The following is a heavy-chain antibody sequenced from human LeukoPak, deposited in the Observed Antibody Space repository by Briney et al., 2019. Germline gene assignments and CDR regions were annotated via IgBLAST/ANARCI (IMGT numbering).Heavy chain of an antibody. CDR1: GFTVSSNY. D-gene: IGHD3-22*01. CDR3: ATDFYDTT. Sequence: GGSLRLSCAASGFTVSSNYLSWVRQAPGKGLEWVGRIRSNSDGGTIDYAAPVKGRFAPSRDDSKNTLYLQMNSLQTEDTAVYYCATDFYDTTWGQGTLVTVSS. V-gene: IGHV3-15*01. CDR2: IRSNSDGGTI. J-gene: IGHJ5*02.